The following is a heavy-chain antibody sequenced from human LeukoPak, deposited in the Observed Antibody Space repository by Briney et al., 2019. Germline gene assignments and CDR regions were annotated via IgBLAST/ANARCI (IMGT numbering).Heavy chain of an antibody. CDR2: ISSSGSTI. V-gene: IGHV3-48*03. Sequence: GGSLRLSCAASGFTFSSYEMNWVRQAPGKGLEWVSYISSSGSTIYYADSVKGRFTISRDNAKNSLYLQMNSLRAEDAAVYYCARDPGAYPAVLFDYWGQGTLVTVSS. CDR3: ARDPGAYPAVLFDY. CDR1: GFTFSSYE. J-gene: IGHJ4*02. D-gene: IGHD2-8*01.